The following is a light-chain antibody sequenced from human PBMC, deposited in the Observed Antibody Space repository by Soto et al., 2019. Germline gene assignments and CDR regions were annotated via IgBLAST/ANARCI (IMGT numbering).Light chain of an antibody. J-gene: IGKJ1*01. CDR1: QSVRSN. CDR3: QQYTNWPPWT. V-gene: IGKV3-15*01. Sequence: IVMTQSPATLSVSPGERATLSCRASQSVRSNLAWYQRRPGQAPRLLIYGASTRATGIPARFSGSGSGTEFTLTISSLQSEDFAVYYCQQYTNWPPWTFGQGTKVEIK. CDR2: GAS.